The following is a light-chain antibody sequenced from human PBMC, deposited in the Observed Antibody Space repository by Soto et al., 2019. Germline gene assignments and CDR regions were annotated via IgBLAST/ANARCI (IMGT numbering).Light chain of an antibody. CDR1: SSNIGSNT. J-gene: IGLJ1*01. CDR2: SNN. Sequence: QSVLTQPPSASGTPGQWVTISCSGSSSNIGSNTVNWYQQLPGTAPKLLIYSNNQRPSGGPDRFSGSKSGTSASLAISGLQSEDEADYYCASWDDSLNGYVFGTGTKLTVL. CDR3: ASWDDSLNGYV. V-gene: IGLV1-44*01.